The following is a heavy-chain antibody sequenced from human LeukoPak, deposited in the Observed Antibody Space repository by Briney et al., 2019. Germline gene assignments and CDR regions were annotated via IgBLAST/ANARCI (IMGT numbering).Heavy chain of an antibody. D-gene: IGHD1-26*01. CDR3: ARDQSAVYSGSYYYYYMDV. V-gene: IGHV3-21*01. CDR1: GFTFSSYS. CDR2: ISSSSSYI. Sequence: PGGSLRLSCAASGFTFSSYSMNWVRQAPGKGLEWVSSISSSSSYIYYADSVKGRFTISRDNAKNSLYLQMNSLRAEDTAVYYCARDQSAVYSGSYYYYYMDVWGKGTTVTVSS. J-gene: IGHJ6*03.